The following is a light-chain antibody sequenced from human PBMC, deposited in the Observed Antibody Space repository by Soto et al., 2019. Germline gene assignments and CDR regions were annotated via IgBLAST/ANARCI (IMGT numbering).Light chain of an antibody. Sequence: AAGDRVTITCRASQSITIYLNWYQQQPGKAPRLLIYGASTLQTGVPSRFSGSGSMTDFTLTISDLQPEDVATYYCQQTYTAPRTFGQGTKVDI. J-gene: IGKJ1*01. CDR3: QQTYTAPRT. V-gene: IGKV1-39*01. CDR2: GAS. CDR1: QSITIY.